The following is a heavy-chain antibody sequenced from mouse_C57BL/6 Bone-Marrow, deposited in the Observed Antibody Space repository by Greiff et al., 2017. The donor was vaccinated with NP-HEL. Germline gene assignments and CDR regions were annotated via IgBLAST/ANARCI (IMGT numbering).Heavy chain of an antibody. D-gene: IGHD2-1*01. V-gene: IGHV3-8*01. CDR3: ARSIPPLLYQFAY. CDR2: ISYSGST. Sequence: EVKLVESGPGLAKPSQTLSLTCSVTGYSITSDYWNWIRKFPGNKLEYMGYISYSGSTYYNPSLNSRISITRDTSKNQYYLQLNSVTTEDTATYYCARSIPPLLYQFAYWGQGTLVTVSA. J-gene: IGHJ3*01. CDR1: GYSITSDY.